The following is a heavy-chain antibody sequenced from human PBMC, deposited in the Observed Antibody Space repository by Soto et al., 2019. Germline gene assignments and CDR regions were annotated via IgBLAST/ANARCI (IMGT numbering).Heavy chain of an antibody. CDR1: GFTFSSYG. CDR2: IWYDGSNK. J-gene: IGHJ6*03. CDR3: AKPYCSSTSCSVRPRVDPGVYYYYYMDV. V-gene: IGHV3-33*06. Sequence: PGGSLRLSCVASGFTFSSYGMHWVRQAPGQGLEWVAVIWYDGSNKYYADSVKGRFTISRDNSKNTLYLQMNSLRAEDTAVYYCAKPYCSSTSCSVRPRVDPGVYYYYYMDVWGKGTTVTVSS. D-gene: IGHD2-2*01.